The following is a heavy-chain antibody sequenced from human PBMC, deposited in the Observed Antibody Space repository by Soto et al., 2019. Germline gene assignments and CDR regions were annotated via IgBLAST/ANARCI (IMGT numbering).Heavy chain of an antibody. Sequence: QVQLQESGPGLVKPSQTLSLTCTVSGDSISNSDYYWNWIRQSPGKGLEWIASIDYSGSTYYNPSLKSRVVISADTSKNLFSLKLRSVTAADTALYFCARDGPYYYGSTSGAKGPRSPSP. CDR2: IDYSGST. CDR3: ARDGPYYYGSTS. CDR1: GDSISNSDYY. J-gene: IGHJ6*02. V-gene: IGHV4-30-4*01.